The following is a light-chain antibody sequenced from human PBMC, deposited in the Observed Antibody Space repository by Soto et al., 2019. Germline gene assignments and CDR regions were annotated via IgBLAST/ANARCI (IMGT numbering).Light chain of an antibody. V-gene: IGLV1-51*02. J-gene: IGLJ1*01. Sequence: QSVLTQPPSVSAAPGQKVTISCSGSSSNIGNNYVSWYQQLPGTAPKLLIYENNKRPSGIPDRFSGSKSGTSATLGITGLQTGDEAYYYCGTWDSSLSAYVFGTGTKATVL. CDR3: GTWDSSLSAYV. CDR1: SSNIGNNY. CDR2: ENN.